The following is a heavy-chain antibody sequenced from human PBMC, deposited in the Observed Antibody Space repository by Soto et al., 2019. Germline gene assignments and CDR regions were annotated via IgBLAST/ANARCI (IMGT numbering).Heavy chain of an antibody. V-gene: IGHV1-18*04. J-gene: IGHJ5*02. CDR2: ISAYNGNT. Sequence: QVQLVQSGAEVKKPGASVKVSCKASGYTFTSYGISWVRQAPGQGLEWMGWISAYNGNTNYAQKLQGRVTMTTDTSTSTAYMELGRLRSDDTAVYYCASRGYYYDSSGVDWFDPWGQGTLVTVSS. CDR3: ASRGYYYDSSGVDWFDP. CDR1: GYTFTSYG. D-gene: IGHD3-22*01.